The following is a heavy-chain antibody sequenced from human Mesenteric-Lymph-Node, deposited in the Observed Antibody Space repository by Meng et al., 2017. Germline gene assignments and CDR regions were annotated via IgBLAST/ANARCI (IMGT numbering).Heavy chain of an antibody. CDR3: AHRQINFDWLLPHDAFDI. V-gene: IGHV2-5*01. Sequence: SGPTLVKPTQILTLTCTFSGFSLSTSGVGVGWIRQPPGKALEWLALIYWNDDKRYSPSLKSRLTITKDTSKNQVVLTMTNMDPVDTATYYCAHRQINFDWLLPHDAFDIWGQGTMVTVSS. CDR2: IYWNDDK. J-gene: IGHJ3*02. D-gene: IGHD3-9*01. CDR1: GFSLSTSGVG.